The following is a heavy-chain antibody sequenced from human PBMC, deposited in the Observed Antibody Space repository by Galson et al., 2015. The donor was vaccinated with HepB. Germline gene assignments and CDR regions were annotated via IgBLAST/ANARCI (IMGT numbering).Heavy chain of an antibody. J-gene: IGHJ3*02. CDR2: ISSSSSYI. Sequence: LRLSCAASGFTFSSYSMNWVRQAPGKGLEWVSSISSSSSYIYYADSVKGRFTISRDNAKNSLYLQMNSLRAEDTAVYYCARTHAGYFDWLLSHDAFDIWGQGAMVTVSS. V-gene: IGHV3-21*01. CDR3: ARTHAGYFDWLLSHDAFDI. D-gene: IGHD3-9*01. CDR1: GFTFSSYS.